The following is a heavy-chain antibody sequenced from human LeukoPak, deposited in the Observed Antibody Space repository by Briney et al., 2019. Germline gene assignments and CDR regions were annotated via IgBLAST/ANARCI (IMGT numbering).Heavy chain of an antibody. CDR3: ARSLYGSRSGYYYYYMDV. D-gene: IGHD3-10*01. V-gene: IGHV4-34*01. CDR2: INHSGST. J-gene: IGHJ6*03. Sequence: SETLSLTCAVYGGSFSGYYWSWIRQPPGKGLEWIGEINHSGSTNYNPSLKSRVTISVDTSKNQFSLKLSSVTAADTAVYYCARSLYGSRSGYYYYYMDVWGKGTTVTVSS. CDR1: GGSFSGYY.